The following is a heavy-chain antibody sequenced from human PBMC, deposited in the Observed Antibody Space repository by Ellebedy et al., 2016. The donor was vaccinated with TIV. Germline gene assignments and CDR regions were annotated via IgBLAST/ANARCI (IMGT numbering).Heavy chain of an antibody. V-gene: IGHV4-34*01. CDR1: GGSFSGYY. J-gene: IGHJ4*02. D-gene: IGHD6-19*01. Sequence: MPGGSLRLSCAVYGGSFSGYYWSWIRQPPGKGLEWIGEINHSGSTNYNPSLKSRVTISVDTSKNQFSLKLSSVTAADTAVYYCARAVRAVAGNFDYWGQGTLVTVSS. CDR2: INHSGST. CDR3: ARAVRAVAGNFDY.